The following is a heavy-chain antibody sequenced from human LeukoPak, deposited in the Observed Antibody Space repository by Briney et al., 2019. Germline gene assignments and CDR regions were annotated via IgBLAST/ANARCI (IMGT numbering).Heavy chain of an antibody. Sequence: ASVKVSCKASEYTFTGYYLHWVRQAPGQGLEWMGWINPNSGATNYAQNFQGRVTMTRDTSISTAYMELTRLRSDDTAVYYCARGLGYCSIPDCPARVPCFDYWGRGTLVTVSS. V-gene: IGHV1-2*02. CDR1: EYTFTGYY. CDR2: INPNSGAT. D-gene: IGHD2-2*01. CDR3: ARGLGYCSIPDCPARVPCFDY. J-gene: IGHJ4*02.